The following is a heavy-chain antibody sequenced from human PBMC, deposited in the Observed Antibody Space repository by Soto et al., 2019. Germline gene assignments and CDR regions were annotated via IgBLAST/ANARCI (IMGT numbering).Heavy chain of an antibody. D-gene: IGHD1-26*01. J-gene: IGHJ3*02. CDR1: GFICSSYD. CDR3: AKEIATSGGAFEI. CDR2: ILVGGST. V-gene: IGHV3-23*01. Sequence: GGSLRLSCAVSGFICSSYDMSWVRQAPGKGLEWVSTILVGGSTHYEDSVKGRFTISRDTSKNTVYLQMNSLTAGDTAFYYCAKEIATSGGAFEIYGQGTMVTVSS.